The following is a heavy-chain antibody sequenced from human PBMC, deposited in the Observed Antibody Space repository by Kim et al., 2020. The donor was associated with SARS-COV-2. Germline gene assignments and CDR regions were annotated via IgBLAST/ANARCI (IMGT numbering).Heavy chain of an antibody. J-gene: IGHJ4*02. Sequence: ASVKVSCKASGYTFTSYGISWVRQAPGQGLEWMGWISAYNGNTNYAQKLQGRVTMTTDTSTSTAYMELRSLRSDDTAVYYCARDALYSSSWGLVDYWGQGTLVTVSS. CDR1: GYTFTSYG. CDR3: ARDALYSSSWGLVDY. V-gene: IGHV1-18*01. CDR2: ISAYNGNT. D-gene: IGHD6-13*01.